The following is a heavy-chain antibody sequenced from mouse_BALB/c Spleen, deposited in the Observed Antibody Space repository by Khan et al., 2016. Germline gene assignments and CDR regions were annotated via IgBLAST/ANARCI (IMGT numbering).Heavy chain of an antibody. D-gene: IGHD2-4*01. CDR3: TKGLRRGYYFDY. V-gene: IGHV1-15*01. CDR2: IHPGNGGS. J-gene: IGHJ2*01. Sequence: QVQLQQSGAELVRPGASVKLSCKALGYTFTDYEMHWVKQTPVRGLEWIGAIHPGNGGSASNQKFKGKATLTADISSRTAYMDLSSLTSEDSAVYFCTKGLRRGYYFDYWGQGTALTVSS. CDR1: GYTFTDYE.